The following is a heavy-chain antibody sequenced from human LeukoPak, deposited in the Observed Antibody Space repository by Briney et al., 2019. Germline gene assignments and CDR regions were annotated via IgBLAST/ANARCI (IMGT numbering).Heavy chain of an antibody. V-gene: IGHV4-61*08. J-gene: IGHJ3*01. D-gene: IGHD2-2*03. CDR3: ARDGSGFDV. CDR2: IYYSGST. CDR1: GGSISSGGYY. Sequence: SETLSLTCTVSGGSISSGGYYWSWIRQHPGKGLEWIGYIYYSGSTYYNPSLKSRVTISVDASKNQISLKLTSMTAADTAVYYCARDGSGFDVWGQGTKVTVSS.